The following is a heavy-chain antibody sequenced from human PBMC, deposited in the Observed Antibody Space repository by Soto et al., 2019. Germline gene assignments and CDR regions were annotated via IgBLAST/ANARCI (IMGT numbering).Heavy chain of an antibody. J-gene: IGHJ3*02. CDR3: ARGGGVGVAGSAAFDM. D-gene: IGHD3-3*01. CDR2: INPATGAA. Sequence: QFHLVQSGAVVKKPGASVTVSCSASGYPVTAYYMHWVRQAPGRGLEWMGGINPATGAAKYTQTFPGRVTMTRDTSTSTVFMELSGLTSEDPAVFYCARGGGVGVAGSAAFDMWGQGTLVTVSS. V-gene: IGHV1-2*02. CDR1: GYPVTAYY.